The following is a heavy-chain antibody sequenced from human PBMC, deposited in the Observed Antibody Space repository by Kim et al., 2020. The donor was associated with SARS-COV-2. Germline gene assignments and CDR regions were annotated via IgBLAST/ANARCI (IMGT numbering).Heavy chain of an antibody. CDR2: IYSGGSST. D-gene: IGHD6-19*01. Sequence: GGSLRHSCAASGFTFSSYAMSWVHQAPGKGLEWVSVIYSGGSSTYYADSVKGRFTISRDNSKNTLYLQMNSLRAEDTAVYYCAKDAHESGYSSGWYRRGYSGSYYGLGQGFYFDYWGQGTLVTVSS. V-gene: IGHV3-23*03. CDR1: GFTFSSYA. J-gene: IGHJ4*02. CDR3: AKDAHESGYSSGWYRRGYSGSYYGLGQGFYFDY.